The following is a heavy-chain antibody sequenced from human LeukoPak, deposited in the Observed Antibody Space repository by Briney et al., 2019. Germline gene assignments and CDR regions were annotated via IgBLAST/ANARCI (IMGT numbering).Heavy chain of an antibody. CDR2: INPSGGST. J-gene: IGHJ5*02. Sequence: ASVKVSCKASGYTFTSYYMHWVRQAPGQGLEWMGIINPSGGSTSYAQKFQGRVTMTRDTSTSTVYMELSSLRSEDTAVYYCARDASDLAAAAENWFDPWGQGTLVTVSS. V-gene: IGHV1-46*01. CDR3: ARDASDLAAAAENWFDP. CDR1: GYTFTSYY. D-gene: IGHD6-13*01.